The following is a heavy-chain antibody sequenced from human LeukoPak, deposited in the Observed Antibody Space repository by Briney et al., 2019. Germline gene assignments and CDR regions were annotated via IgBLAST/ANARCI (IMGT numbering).Heavy chain of an antibody. J-gene: IGHJ6*02. CDR1: GGSISSSNW. Sequence: PSETLSLTCAVSGGSISSSNWWSWVRQPPGKGLEWIGEIYHSGSTNYNPSLKSRVTISVDKSKNQFSLKLSSVTAADTAVYYCARAGYSSGWSYYYYGMDVWGQGTTVTVSS. V-gene: IGHV4-4*02. CDR3: ARAGYSSGWSYYYYGMDV. CDR2: IYHSGST. D-gene: IGHD6-19*01.